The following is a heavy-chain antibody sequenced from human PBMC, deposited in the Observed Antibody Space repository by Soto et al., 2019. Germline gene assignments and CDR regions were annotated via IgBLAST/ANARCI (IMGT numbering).Heavy chain of an antibody. Sequence: SETLSLTCAVYGGSFSGYYWSWIRQPPGKGLEWIGEINHSGSTNYNPSLKSRVTISVDTSKNQFSLKLSSVTAADTAVYYCARRGEGYYYYGMDVWGQGTTVTVSS. CDR1: GGSFSGYY. CDR3: ARRGEGYYYYGMDV. D-gene: IGHD3-16*01. J-gene: IGHJ6*02. V-gene: IGHV4-34*01. CDR2: INHSGST.